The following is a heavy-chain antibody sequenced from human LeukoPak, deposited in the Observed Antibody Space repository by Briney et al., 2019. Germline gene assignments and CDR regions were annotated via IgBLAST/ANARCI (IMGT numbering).Heavy chain of an antibody. CDR3: ARHVGLAWFDP. V-gene: IGHV4-39*01. Sequence: SETLSLTCTVSGDSINSSPYYWGWIRQPPGKGLEWIGSIYHSGSTYYNPSLKSRVTISVDTSKNQFSLKLSSVTAADTAVYYCARHVGLAWFDPWGQGTLVTVSS. D-gene: IGHD2-15*01. CDR2: IYHSGST. CDR1: GDSINSSPYY. J-gene: IGHJ5*02.